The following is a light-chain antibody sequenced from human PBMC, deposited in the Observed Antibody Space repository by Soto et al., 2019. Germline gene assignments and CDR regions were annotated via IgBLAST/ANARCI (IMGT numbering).Light chain of an antibody. CDR2: AAS. CDR3: QQRSKWPLT. Sequence: EIVVTPSPATLSLNTGERATLXRMASQSVISYVAWYQQRPGQAPRLLIYAASNTATGIPPRFSGSGSGTDFTLTICSLEPEDFAVYYCQQRSKWPLTVAGGTKVDIK. J-gene: IGKJ4*01. CDR1: QSVISY. V-gene: IGKV3-11*01.